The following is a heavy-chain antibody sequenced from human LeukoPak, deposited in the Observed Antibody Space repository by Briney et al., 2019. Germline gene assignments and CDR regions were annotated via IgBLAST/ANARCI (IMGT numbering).Heavy chain of an antibody. V-gene: IGHV3-7*01. Sequence: PGGSLRLSCAASGFTFSTYWMSWVRQAPGKGLERVANIKQDGSEKYYVDSVKGRFTISRDNAKNSLYLQMNSLRGEDTALYYCARGAEGRDYWGQGTLVTVSP. CDR2: IKQDGSEK. J-gene: IGHJ4*02. D-gene: IGHD5-24*01. CDR1: GFTFSTYW. CDR3: ARGAEGRDY.